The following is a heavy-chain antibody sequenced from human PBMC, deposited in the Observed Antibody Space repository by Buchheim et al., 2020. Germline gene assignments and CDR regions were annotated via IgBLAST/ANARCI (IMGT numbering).Heavy chain of an antibody. Sequence: VQLQESGPGLVKPSETLSLTCSVFGDSVSSGTFYWSWIRRPPGKGLEWIGYAFYSGSTHYNPSLKTRVSISLQSSKNPFSLRLNSVTAADTAVYYCARRRRCGGDCYSIDYWGQGT. CDR3: ARRRRCGGDCYSIDY. J-gene: IGHJ4*02. CDR1: GDSVSSGTFY. V-gene: IGHV4-61*01. CDR2: AFYSGST. D-gene: IGHD2-21*02.